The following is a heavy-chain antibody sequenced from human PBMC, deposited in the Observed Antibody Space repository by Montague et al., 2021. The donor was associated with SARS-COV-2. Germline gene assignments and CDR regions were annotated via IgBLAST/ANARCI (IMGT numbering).Heavy chain of an antibody. J-gene: IGHJ4*02. CDR3: ARSYGTTVVTRAFDY. V-gene: IGHV2-70*01. CDR1: GFSLSTSGMC. Sequence: PALVKPTQTLTLTCTFSGFSLSTSGMCVSWIRQPPGKALEWLTLXDWDDDKYYSTSLKTRLTISKDNSKNQVVLTMTNMDPVDTATYYCARSYGTTVVTRAFDYWGQGTLVTVSS. D-gene: IGHD4-23*01. CDR2: XDWDDDK.